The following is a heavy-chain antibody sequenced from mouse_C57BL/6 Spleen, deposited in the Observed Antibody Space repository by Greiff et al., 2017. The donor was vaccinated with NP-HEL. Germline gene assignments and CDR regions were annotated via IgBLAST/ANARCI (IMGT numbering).Heavy chain of an antibody. Sequence: QVQLQQSGAELARPGASVKMSCKASGYTFTSYTMRWVKQRPGQGLEWIGYINPSSGYTKYNQKFKDKATLTADKSSSTAYMQLSSLTSEDSAVYYCARGGSYAMDYWGQGTSVTVSS. CDR2: INPSSGYT. CDR3: ARGGSYAMDY. V-gene: IGHV1-4*01. CDR1: GYTFTSYT. J-gene: IGHJ4*01.